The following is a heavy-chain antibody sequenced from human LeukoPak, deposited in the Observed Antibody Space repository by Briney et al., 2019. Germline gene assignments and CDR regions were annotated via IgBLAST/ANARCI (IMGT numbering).Heavy chain of an antibody. CDR3: ARGENYDSSGYGKLDY. D-gene: IGHD3-22*01. Sequence: PGGSLRLSCVAPGFXFSSYWMHWVRQAPGKGLVWVSRVNSDGSSTSYAESVKGRFTISRDNAKNTLYLQMNSLRAEDTAVYYCARGENYDSSGYGKLDYWGQGTLVTVSS. V-gene: IGHV3-74*01. J-gene: IGHJ4*02. CDR2: VNSDGSST. CDR1: GFXFSSYW.